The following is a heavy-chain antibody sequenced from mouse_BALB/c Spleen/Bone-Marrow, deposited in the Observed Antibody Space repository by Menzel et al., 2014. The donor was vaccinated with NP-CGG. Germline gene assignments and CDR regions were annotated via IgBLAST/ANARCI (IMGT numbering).Heavy chain of an antibody. CDR2: IDPANGNT. D-gene: IGHD1-1*01. CDR1: GFNIKDTY. J-gene: IGHJ3*01. Sequence: VQLQQSGAELVKPGASVKLSCTASGFNIKDTYMHWVKQRPEQGLEWIGRIDPANGNTKYDPMFQGKATITADTSSNTAYLQLSSLTSEDTAVYYCANYYYGSSLFAYWGQGTLVTVSA. V-gene: IGHV14-3*02. CDR3: ANYYYGSSLFAY.